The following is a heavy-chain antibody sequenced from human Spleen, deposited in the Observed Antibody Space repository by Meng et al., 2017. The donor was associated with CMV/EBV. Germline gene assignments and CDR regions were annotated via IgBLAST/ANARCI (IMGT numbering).Heavy chain of an antibody. D-gene: IGHD3-16*01. CDR1: GFTFSSYA. CDR3: ARHDWFDP. Sequence: QVQWVESGGGVGQPGRSMRLSCAASGFTFSSYAMHWVRQAPGKGLEWVAVISYDGSNKYYADSVKGRFTMSRDNSKNTVHLQMNSLRVEDTAVYYCARHDWFDPWGQGTLVTVSS. CDR2: ISYDGSNK. V-gene: IGHV3-30*14. J-gene: IGHJ5*02.